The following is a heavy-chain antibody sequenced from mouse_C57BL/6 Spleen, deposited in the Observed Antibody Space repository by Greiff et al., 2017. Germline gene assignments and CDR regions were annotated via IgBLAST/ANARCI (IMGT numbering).Heavy chain of an antibody. J-gene: IGHJ1*03. D-gene: IGHD1-1*01. CDR1: GYTFTDYY. V-gene: IGHV1-26*01. Sequence: VQLQQSGPELVKPGASVKISCKASGYTFTDYYMNWVKQSHGKSLEWIGDINPNNGGTSYNQKFKGKATLTVDKSSSTAYMELRSLTSEDSAVYYCARWSSSYWYFDVWGTGTTVTVSS. CDR2: INPNNGGT. CDR3: ARWSSSYWYFDV.